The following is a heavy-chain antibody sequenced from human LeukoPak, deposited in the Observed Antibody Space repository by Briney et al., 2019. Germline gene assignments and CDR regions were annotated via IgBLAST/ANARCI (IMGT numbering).Heavy chain of an antibody. V-gene: IGHV3-23*01. CDR3: AKWAYYDFWSGHYKSHFDS. CDR2: IRDSGNST. CDR1: GFTFKNCA. Sequence: GGSLRLSCVVSGFTFKNCAMSWVRQAPGKGLEWVSTIRDSGNSTDYADSVKGRFTVSRDNSKNTLYLHMNTLRAEDTAVFYCAKWAYYDFWSGHYKSHFDSWGQGTLVTVSP. D-gene: IGHD3-3*01. J-gene: IGHJ4*02.